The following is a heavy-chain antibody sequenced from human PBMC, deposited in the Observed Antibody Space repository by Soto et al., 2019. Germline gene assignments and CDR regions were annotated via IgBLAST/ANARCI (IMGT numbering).Heavy chain of an antibody. J-gene: IGHJ6*03. CDR3: ARVLADYYGSGYYYYYMDV. D-gene: IGHD3-10*01. CDR1: GFTVSSNY. Sequence: EVQLVESGGGLVQPGGSLRLSCAASGFTVSSNYMSWVRQAPGKGLEWVSVIYSGGSTYYADSVKGRFTISRDNSKNTLYLQMNSLRAEDTAVYYCARVLADYYGSGYYYYYMDVWGKGTTVTVSS. CDR2: IYSGGST. V-gene: IGHV3-66*01.